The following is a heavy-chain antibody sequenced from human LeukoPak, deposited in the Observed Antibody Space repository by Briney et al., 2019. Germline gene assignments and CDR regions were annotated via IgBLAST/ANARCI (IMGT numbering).Heavy chain of an antibody. Sequence: AVSLRLSRAASGFTFSTYAMHWVRQGPGKGLEWVATISDDGTNQFYADAVKGRFTISRDNTKNTLYLHMSSLRTEDTAMYYCATHSFDYWGQGTLVTVSS. CDR1: GFTFSTYA. V-gene: IGHV3-30*04. CDR3: ATHSFDY. CDR2: ISDDGTNQ. J-gene: IGHJ4*02.